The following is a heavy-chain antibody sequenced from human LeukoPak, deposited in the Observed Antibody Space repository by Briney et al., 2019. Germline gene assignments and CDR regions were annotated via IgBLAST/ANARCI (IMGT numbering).Heavy chain of an antibody. D-gene: IGHD3-10*01. J-gene: IGHJ4*02. Sequence: SETLSLTCIVSGGSISIDNYHWAWIRQPPGKGLEWIGGIYHSGNTYYNPSLESRVTVSVDTSKNHFSLQLTSVTAADTAVYYCTRVRPGSQSDSWGQGTLVTVSS. V-gene: IGHV4-39*07. CDR2: IYHSGNT. CDR1: GGSISIDNYH. CDR3: TRVRPGSQSDS.